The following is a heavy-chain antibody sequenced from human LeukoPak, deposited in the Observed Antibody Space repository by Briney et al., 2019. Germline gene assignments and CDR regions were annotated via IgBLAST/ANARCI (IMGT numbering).Heavy chain of an antibody. CDR3: ARGRGLGYSYGYIPYY. Sequence: ASVKVSCKASGYTFTSYDINWVRQATGQGLEWMGWMNPNSGNTGYAQKFQGRVTMTRNTSISTANMELSSLRSEDTAVYYCARGRGLGYSYGYIPYYWGQGTLVTVSS. J-gene: IGHJ4*02. CDR2: MNPNSGNT. D-gene: IGHD5-18*01. CDR1: GYTFTSYD. V-gene: IGHV1-8*01.